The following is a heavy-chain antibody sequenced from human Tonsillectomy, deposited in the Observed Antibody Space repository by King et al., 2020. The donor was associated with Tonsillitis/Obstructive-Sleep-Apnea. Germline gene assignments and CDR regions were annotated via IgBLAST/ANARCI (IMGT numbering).Heavy chain of an antibody. D-gene: IGHD4-11*01. J-gene: IGHJ4*02. Sequence: QLVQSGAEVKKPGSSVKVSCKASGGTFSSYAISWVRQAPGQGLEWMGGIIPIRNIANYAQMFQGRVTITADKSTSTAYMQLSSLRSEDTAVYYCATTTNSNYISEYFYSCGQGTLGTLSS. CDR1: GGTFSSYA. CDR2: IIPIRNIA. V-gene: IGHV1-69*10. CDR3: ATTTNSNYISEYFYS.